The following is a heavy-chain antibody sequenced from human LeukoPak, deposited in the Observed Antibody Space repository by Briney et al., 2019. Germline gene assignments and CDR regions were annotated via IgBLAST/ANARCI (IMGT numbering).Heavy chain of an antibody. CDR1: GGSISSSNW. V-gene: IGHV4-4*02. Sequence: SGTLSLTCAVSGGSISSSNWWSWVRQPPGKGLEWIGEIYHSGSTNYNPSLKSRVTISVDKSKNQFSLKLSSVTAADTAVYYCARADRAVAGNWFDPWGQGTLVTVSS. D-gene: IGHD2-15*01. J-gene: IGHJ5*02. CDR3: ARADRAVAGNWFDP. CDR2: IYHSGST.